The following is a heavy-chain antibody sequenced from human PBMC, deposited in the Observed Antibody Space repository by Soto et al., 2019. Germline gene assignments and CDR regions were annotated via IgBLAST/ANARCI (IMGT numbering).Heavy chain of an antibody. V-gene: IGHV4-61*01. J-gene: IGHJ6*02. CDR3: ARGSDGDSVGFYYDDMDV. Sequence: QVQLQESGPGLVKPSETLSLSCTVSGASVSSGSYYWSWIRQPPGKGLEWIGFVYYSGSTNYNPSLKSRVTISLDTAKNQFSLKLNSVTAADTAVYHCARGSDGDSVGFYYDDMDVWGQGTTVTVSS. D-gene: IGHD4-17*01. CDR2: VYYSGST. CDR1: GASVSSGSYY.